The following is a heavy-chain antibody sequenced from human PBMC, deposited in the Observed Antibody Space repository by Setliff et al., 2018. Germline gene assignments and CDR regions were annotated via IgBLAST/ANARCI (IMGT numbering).Heavy chain of an antibody. Sequence: SVKVSCKASGGTFSSYAISWVRQAPGQGLEWMGRIIPIFGTANYAQKFQGRVTITADKSTSTAYMELSSLRSEDTAVYYCARALLPIYDYSNYEEENYAFDTWGQGTMVTVSS. J-gene: IGHJ3*02. CDR1: GGTFSSYA. V-gene: IGHV1-69*06. CDR3: ARALLPIYDYSNYEEENYAFDT. D-gene: IGHD4-4*01. CDR2: IIPIFGTA.